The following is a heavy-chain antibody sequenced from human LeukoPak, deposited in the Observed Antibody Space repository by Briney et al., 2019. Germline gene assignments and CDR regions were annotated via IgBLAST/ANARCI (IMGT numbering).Heavy chain of an antibody. CDR2: IYYSGST. CDR1: GFTFNSYG. Sequence: GSLRLSCAASGFTFNSYGMHWVRQPPGKGLEWIGSIYYSGSTYYNPSLKSRVTISVDTSKNQFSLKLSSVTAADTAVYYCALTIRGHAFDIWGQGTMVTVSS. J-gene: IGHJ3*02. D-gene: IGHD3-9*01. CDR3: ALTIRGHAFDI. V-gene: IGHV4-39*01.